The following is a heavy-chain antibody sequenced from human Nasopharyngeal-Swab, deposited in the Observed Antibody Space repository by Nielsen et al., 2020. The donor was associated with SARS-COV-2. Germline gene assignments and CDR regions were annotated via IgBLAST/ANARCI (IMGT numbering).Heavy chain of an antibody. Sequence: SETLSLTCAVYGGSFSGYYWSWIRQPPGKGLEWIGEINHSGSTNYNPSLKSRVTISVDTSKNQFSLKLSSVTAADTAVYYCARDRYDSYGYYYYYYMDVWGKGTTVTVSS. V-gene: IGHV4-34*01. CDR3: ARDRYDSYGYYYYYYMDV. CDR2: INHSGST. J-gene: IGHJ6*03. CDR1: GGSFSGYY. D-gene: IGHD5-18*01.